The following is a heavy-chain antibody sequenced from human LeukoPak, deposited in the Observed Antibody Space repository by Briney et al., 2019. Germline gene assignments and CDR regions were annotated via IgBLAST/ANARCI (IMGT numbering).Heavy chain of an antibody. CDR2: MNPNSGNT. Sequence: GASVKVCCEASGHTSTSYDINWVRQATGQGREWMGWMNPNSGNTGYAQKFQGRVTMTRNTSISTAYMELSSLRSEDTAVYYCARGLKVRGVPTFFYWGQGTLVTVSS. D-gene: IGHD3-10*01. CDR3: ARGLKVRGVPTFFY. J-gene: IGHJ4*02. CDR1: GHTSTSYD. V-gene: IGHV1-8*01.